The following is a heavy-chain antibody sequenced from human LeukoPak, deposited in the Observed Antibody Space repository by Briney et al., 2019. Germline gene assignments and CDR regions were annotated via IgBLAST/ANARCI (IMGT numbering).Heavy chain of an antibody. CDR1: GGSISSGGYY. CDR2: IYHSGST. J-gene: IGHJ3*02. D-gene: IGHD3-22*01. CDR3: ARAGAYYYDSSGYIDDAFDI. Sequence: PSQTLSLTCTVSGGSISSGGYYWSWIRQPPGKGLEWIGYIYHSGSTYYNPSLKSRVTISVDRSKNQFSLKLSSVTAADTAVYYCARAGAYYYDSSGYIDDAFDIWGQGTMVTVSS. V-gene: IGHV4-30-2*01.